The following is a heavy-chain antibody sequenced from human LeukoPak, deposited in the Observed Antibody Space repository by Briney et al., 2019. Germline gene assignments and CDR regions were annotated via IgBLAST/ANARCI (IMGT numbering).Heavy chain of an antibody. CDR1: GFTFSSYW. Sequence: GGSLRLSCAASGFTFSSYWMSWVRRAPGKGLEWVANIKQDGSEKYYVDSVKGRFTISRDNAKNSLYLQMNSLRAEDTAVYYCARGLVVVITPYYFDYWGQGTLVTVSS. CDR2: IKQDGSEK. D-gene: IGHD3-22*01. CDR3: ARGLVVVITPYYFDY. V-gene: IGHV3-7*01. J-gene: IGHJ4*02.